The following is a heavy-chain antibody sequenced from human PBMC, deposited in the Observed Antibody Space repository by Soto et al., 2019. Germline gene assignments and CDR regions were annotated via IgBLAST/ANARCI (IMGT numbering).Heavy chain of an antibody. CDR3: ARLMYYDILTGYYTYYGMDV. Sequence: GESLKISCKGSGYSFTSYWIGWVRQMPGKGLEWMGIIYPGDSDTRYSPSFQGQVTISADKSISTAYLQWSSLKASDTAMCYCARLMYYDILTGYYTYYGMDVWGQGTTVTVSS. CDR1: GYSFTSYW. J-gene: IGHJ6*02. D-gene: IGHD3-9*01. V-gene: IGHV5-51*01. CDR2: IYPGDSDT.